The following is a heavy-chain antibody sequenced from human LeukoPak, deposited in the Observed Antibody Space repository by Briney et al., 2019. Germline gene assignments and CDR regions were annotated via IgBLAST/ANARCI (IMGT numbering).Heavy chain of an antibody. D-gene: IGHD2-15*01. J-gene: IGHJ6*03. CDR3: AREAGYCSGGSCYPAEVYDYYMDV. CDR2: ISSSSSYI. CDR1: GFTFSSYS. Sequence: PGGSLRLSCAASGFTFSSYSMNWVRQAPGKGLEWVSSISSSSSYIYYADSVKGRFTISRDNAKNSLYLQMNSLRAEDTAVYYCAREAGYCSGGSCYPAEVYDYYMDVWGKGTTVTVSS. V-gene: IGHV3-21*01.